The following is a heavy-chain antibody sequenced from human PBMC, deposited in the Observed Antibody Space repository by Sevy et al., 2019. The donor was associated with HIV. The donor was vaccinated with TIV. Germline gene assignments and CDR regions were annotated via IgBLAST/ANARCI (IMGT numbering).Heavy chain of an antibody. CDR3: ARGSKYCSSTSCWGRDFDY. V-gene: IGHV1-18*01. CDR2: ISAYNGNT. CDR1: GYTFTSYG. D-gene: IGHD2-2*01. Sequence: ASVKVSCKASGYTFTSYGISWVRQAPGQGLEWMGWISAYNGNTNYAQKLQGRVTMTTDTSTSTAYMELGSLRSDDTAVYYCARGSKYCSSTSCWGRDFDYWGQGTLVTVSS. J-gene: IGHJ4*02.